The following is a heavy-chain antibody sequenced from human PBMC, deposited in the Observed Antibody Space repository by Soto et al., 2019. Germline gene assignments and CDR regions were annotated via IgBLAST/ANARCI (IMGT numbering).Heavy chain of an antibody. CDR2: ISSSSSYI. CDR3: ARDRGGCGPHDAFDT. Sequence: GGSLRLSCAASGFTFSSYSMNWVRQAPGKGLEWVSSISSSSSYIYYADSVKGRFTISRDNAKNSLYLQMNSLRAEDTAVYYCARDRGGCGPHDAFDTWGQGTMVTVSS. J-gene: IGHJ3*02. D-gene: IGHD6-19*01. V-gene: IGHV3-21*01. CDR1: GFTFSSYS.